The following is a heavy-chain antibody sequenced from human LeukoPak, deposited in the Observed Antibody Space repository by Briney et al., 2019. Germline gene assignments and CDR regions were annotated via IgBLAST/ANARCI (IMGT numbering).Heavy chain of an antibody. CDR3: ARELVAPDY. J-gene: IGHJ4*02. Sequence: GGSLRLSCAASGFTFSSYWVSWVRQAPGKGLEWVANIKQDGSEKYYVDSVKGRFTISRDNAKNSLYLQMNSLRAEDTAVYYCARELVAPDYWGQGTLVTASS. V-gene: IGHV3-7*01. CDR2: IKQDGSEK. D-gene: IGHD6-6*01. CDR1: GFTFSSYW.